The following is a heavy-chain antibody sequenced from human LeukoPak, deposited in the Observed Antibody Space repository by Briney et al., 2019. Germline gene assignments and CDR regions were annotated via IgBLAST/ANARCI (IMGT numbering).Heavy chain of an antibody. V-gene: IGHV3-74*01. Sequence: GGSLRLSCAVSGFTFRTYWMHWVRHVPGEGLVWVSRINEDGSITNYADSVKGRFSISRDNAKNTLYLQMNSLRAEDTAVYYCGRDLGGRSGYWGQGTLVTVSS. D-gene: IGHD1-26*01. CDR2: INEDGSIT. CDR3: GRDLGGRSGY. CDR1: GFTFRTYW. J-gene: IGHJ4*02.